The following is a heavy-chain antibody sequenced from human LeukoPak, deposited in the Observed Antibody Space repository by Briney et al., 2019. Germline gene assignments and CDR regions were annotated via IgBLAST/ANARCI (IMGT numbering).Heavy chain of an antibody. D-gene: IGHD1-1*01. Sequence: GGSLRLSCAASGFTFSSHTMNWVRQAPGKGLEWVSSISSTSSYIYYADSVKGRFTISRDNAKNSLYLQMKSLRAEDTAVYYCATGRSLDFWGQGTLVTVSS. V-gene: IGHV3-21*01. CDR3: ATGRSLDF. CDR1: GFTFSSHT. J-gene: IGHJ4*02. CDR2: ISSTSSYI.